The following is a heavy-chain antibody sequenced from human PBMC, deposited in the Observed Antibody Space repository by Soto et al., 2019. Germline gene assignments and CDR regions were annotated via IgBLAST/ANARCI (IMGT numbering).Heavy chain of an antibody. CDR3: ARSPGSSTILEIYHYYNCGMDV. CDR1: GGTFSSYA. V-gene: IGHV1-69*01. D-gene: IGHD2-2*01. J-gene: IGHJ6*02. Sequence: QVQLVQSGAEVKKPGSSVKVSCKASGGTFSSYAISWVRQAPGHGLEWMGGVIPISDTSNYAQRLQGRVTIAADESTHTALMEPRGPRPEHPAPYYCARSPGSSTILEIYHYYNCGMDVWGQGTTVTVSS. CDR2: VIPISDTS.